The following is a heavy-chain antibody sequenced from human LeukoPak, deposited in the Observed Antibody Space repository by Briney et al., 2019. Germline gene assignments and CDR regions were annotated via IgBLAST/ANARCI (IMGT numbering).Heavy chain of an antibody. CDR2: ISGSGGST. V-gene: IGHV3-23*01. D-gene: IGHD3-10*01. Sequence: GGPLRLSCAASGFTFSSYAMSWVRQAPGKGLEWVSAISGSGGSTYYADSVKGRFTISRDNSKNTLYLQMNSLRAEDTAVYYCARYYGSGSLNSFFDYWGQGTLVTVSP. CDR3: ARYYGSGSLNSFFDY. CDR1: GFTFSSYA. J-gene: IGHJ4*02.